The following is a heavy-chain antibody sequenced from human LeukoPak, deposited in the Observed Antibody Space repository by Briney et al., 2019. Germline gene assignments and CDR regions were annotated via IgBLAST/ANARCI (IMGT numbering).Heavy chain of an antibody. CDR2: LYDSGST. Sequence: SETLSLTCTVSGGSISSSSYYWDWIRQPPGKGLEWIGNLYDSGSTHYNPSLRSRVTISADTSKNQFSLKLSSVTAADTAVYYCARVYYYDSSGYYWFDPWGQGTLVTVSS. J-gene: IGHJ5*02. V-gene: IGHV4-39*01. D-gene: IGHD3-22*01. CDR3: ARVYYYDSSGYYWFDP. CDR1: GGSISSSSYY.